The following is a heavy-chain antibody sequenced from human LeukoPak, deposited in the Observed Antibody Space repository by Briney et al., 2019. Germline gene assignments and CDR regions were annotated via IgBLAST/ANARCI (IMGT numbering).Heavy chain of an antibody. J-gene: IGHJ6*02. CDR1: GGSISSYY. V-gene: IGHV4-4*07. Sequence: PSETLSLTCTVSGGSISSYYWSWIRQPAGKGLEWIGRIYTSGSTNYNPSLKSGVTISVDTSKNQFSLKLSSVTAADTAVYYCARRSVYYGMDVWGQGTTVTVSS. CDR3: ARRSVYYGMDV. CDR2: IYTSGST.